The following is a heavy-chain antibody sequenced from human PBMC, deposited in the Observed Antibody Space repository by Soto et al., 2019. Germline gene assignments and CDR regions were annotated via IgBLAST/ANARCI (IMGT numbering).Heavy chain of an antibody. CDR3: TTVTQYVWGPKNYYGMDV. J-gene: IGHJ6*02. CDR2: IKSKTDGGTT. D-gene: IGHD3-16*01. Sequence: LRVACGAWGVSCSRGWMNRFRQDPGKGLEWVGRIKSKTDGGTTDYAASVKGRFTISRDDSKNTLYLQMNSLKTEDTAVYYCTTVTQYVWGPKNYYGMDVWGQGTTVPVS. V-gene: IGHV3-15*07. CDR1: GVSCSRGW.